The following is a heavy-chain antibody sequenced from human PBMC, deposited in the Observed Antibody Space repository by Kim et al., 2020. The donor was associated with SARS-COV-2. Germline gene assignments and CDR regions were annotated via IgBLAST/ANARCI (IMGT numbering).Heavy chain of an antibody. CDR3: ARVTVDWYFDL. V-gene: IGHV4-34*01. D-gene: IGHD4-17*01. J-gene: IGHJ2*01. Sequence: TNYNSSLKSRVTISVDTSKNQFSLKLSSVTAADTAVYYCARVTVDWYFDLWGRGTLVTVSS. CDR2: T.